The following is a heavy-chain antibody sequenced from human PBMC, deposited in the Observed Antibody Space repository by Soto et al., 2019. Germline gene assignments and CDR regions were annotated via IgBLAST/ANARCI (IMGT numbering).Heavy chain of an antibody. CDR1: GGSISSGDYY. CDR3: ARAELYYDFWSGYYQGGMDV. J-gene: IGHJ6*02. V-gene: IGHV4-30-4*01. CDR2: IYYSGST. D-gene: IGHD3-3*01. Sequence: SETLSLTCTVSGGSISSGDYYWSWIRQPPGKGLEWIGYIYYSGSTYYNPSLKSRVTISVDTSKNQFSLKLSSVTAADTAVYYCARAELYYDFWSGYYQGGMDVWGQGTTVTVSS.